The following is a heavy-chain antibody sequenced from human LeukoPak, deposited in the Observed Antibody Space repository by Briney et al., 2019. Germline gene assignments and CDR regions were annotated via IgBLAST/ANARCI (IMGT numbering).Heavy chain of an antibody. V-gene: IGHV4-38-2*02. Sequence: SETLSLTCTVTGYSISSGYYWGWIRQPPGKGLEWIGSIYHSGSTYYNPSLKSRVTISVDTSKNQFSLKLSSVTAADTAVYYCARSREGLYYYDSSGWDAFDIWGQGTMVTVSS. CDR3: ARSREGLYYYDSSGWDAFDI. J-gene: IGHJ3*02. CDR2: IYHSGST. D-gene: IGHD3-22*01. CDR1: GYSISSGYY.